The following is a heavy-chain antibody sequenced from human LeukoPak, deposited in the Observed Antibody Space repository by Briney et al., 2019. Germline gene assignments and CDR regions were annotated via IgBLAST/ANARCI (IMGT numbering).Heavy chain of an antibody. V-gene: IGHV3-30*04. Sequence: GRSLRLSCAASGFTFSRHTMHWVRQAPGKGLEWVAVISHDGKEKHYADSVKGRFTISRDDSKNTLYLQMNSLRAEGTALYHCARGRYDSGAYCYLDNWGQGTLVTVSS. CDR2: ISHDGKEK. CDR1: GFTFSRHT. D-gene: IGHD3-22*01. J-gene: IGHJ4*02. CDR3: ARGRYDSGAYCYLDN.